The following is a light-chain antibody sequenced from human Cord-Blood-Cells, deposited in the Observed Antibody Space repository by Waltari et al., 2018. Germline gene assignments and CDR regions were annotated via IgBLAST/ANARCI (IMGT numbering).Light chain of an antibody. J-gene: IGKJ4*01. Sequence: DIQMTQSPSSLCASVGDRVTITCRASQSISSYLNWYQQKPGKAPKLLIYAASSLQSGVPSRFSGSGSGTDFTLTISSLQPEDFATYYCQQSYSTPLTFGGGNKVEIK. V-gene: IGKV1-39*01. CDR1: QSISSY. CDR2: AAS. CDR3: QQSYSTPLT.